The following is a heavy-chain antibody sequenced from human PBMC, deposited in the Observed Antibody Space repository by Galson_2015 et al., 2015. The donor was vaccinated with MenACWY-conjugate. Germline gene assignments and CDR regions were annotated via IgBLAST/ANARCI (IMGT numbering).Heavy chain of an antibody. Sequence: QSGAEEKKPGESLQISCKGSGYRFIRYWIGWVRQMPGKGLEWMGIIYPGDSDIRYSPSFQGQVTISADKSTNTAYLQWSSLKDSDTAMYYCARQDTYDYWFDSWGQGTPVTVSS. CDR3: ARQDTYDYWFDS. D-gene: IGHD3-16*01. J-gene: IGHJ5*01. V-gene: IGHV5-51*01. CDR2: IYPGDSDI. CDR1: GYRFIRYW.